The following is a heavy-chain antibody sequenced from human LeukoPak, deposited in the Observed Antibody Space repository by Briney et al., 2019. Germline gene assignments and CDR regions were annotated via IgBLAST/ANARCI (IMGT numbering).Heavy chain of an antibody. CDR3: ARAVTTYPPNWFDP. D-gene: IGHD1/OR15-1a*01. J-gene: IGHJ5*02. Sequence: GGSLRLSCAASGFTFDDYGMSWVRQAPGKGLEWVSGINWSGGSTGYADSVKGRFTISRDNAKNSLYLQMNSLRAEDTALYYCARAVTTYPPNWFDPWGQGTLVTVSS. CDR2: INWSGGST. V-gene: IGHV3-20*04. CDR1: GFTFDDYG.